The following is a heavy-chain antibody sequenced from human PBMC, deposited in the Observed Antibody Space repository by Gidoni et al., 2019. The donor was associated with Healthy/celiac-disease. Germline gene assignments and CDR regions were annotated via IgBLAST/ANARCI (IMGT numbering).Heavy chain of an antibody. D-gene: IGHD2-15*01. CDR1: GGTFSSYA. V-gene: IGHV1-69*06. CDR3: ARDHLRIHCSGGSCYGEMDY. Sequence: QVQLVQSGAEVKKPGSSVKVSCKASGGTFSSYAISWVRQAPGQGLEWLGGIIPIFGTANYAQKFQGRVTITADKSTSTAYMELSSLRSEDTAVYYCARDHLRIHCSGGSCYGEMDYWGQGTLVTVSS. J-gene: IGHJ4*02. CDR2: IIPIFGTA.